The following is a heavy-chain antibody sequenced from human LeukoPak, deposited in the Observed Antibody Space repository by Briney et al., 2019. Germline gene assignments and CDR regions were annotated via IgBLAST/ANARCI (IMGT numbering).Heavy chain of an antibody. Sequence: SVKVSCKASGGTFSSYAISWVRQAPGHGLEWMGGIIPIFGTANYTQKFQGRVTITTDESTSTAYMELSSLRSEDTAVYYCARGLRYDYFDYWGQGTLVTVSS. D-gene: IGHD4-17*01. J-gene: IGHJ4*02. V-gene: IGHV1-69*05. CDR1: GGTFSSYA. CDR3: ARGLRYDYFDY. CDR2: IIPIFGTA.